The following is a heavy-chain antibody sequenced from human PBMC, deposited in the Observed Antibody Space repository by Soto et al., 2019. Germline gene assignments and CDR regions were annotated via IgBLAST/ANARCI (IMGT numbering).Heavy chain of an antibody. J-gene: IGHJ6*02. CDR2: IWYDGSSK. V-gene: IGHV3-33*01. Sequence: GGSLRLSCAASGFTFNSFGMHWVRQAPGKGLEWVAVIWYDGSSKYYTDSVKGRFTISRDNSKNTLYLQMNSLRAEDTAVYYCAREYNSGWSLDVWGQGTTVTVSS. CDR3: AREYNSGWSLDV. D-gene: IGHD6-19*01. CDR1: GFTFNSFG.